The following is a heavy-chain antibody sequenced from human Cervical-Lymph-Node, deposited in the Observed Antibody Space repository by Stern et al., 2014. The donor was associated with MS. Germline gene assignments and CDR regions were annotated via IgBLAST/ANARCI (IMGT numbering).Heavy chain of an antibody. Sequence: QVQLVQSGAEVKKPGSSVKVSCKASGGSFRSYAITWVRQAPGQGLECMGGIIPTFGTANYAQKFQGRVTITADESTSTAYMELSSLTSEDTAVYYCARGPRSQSGGSSWFDPWGQGTLVTVSS. D-gene: IGHD1-26*01. V-gene: IGHV1-69*01. CDR2: IIPTFGTA. CDR1: GGSFRSYA. CDR3: ARGPRSQSGGSSWFDP. J-gene: IGHJ5*02.